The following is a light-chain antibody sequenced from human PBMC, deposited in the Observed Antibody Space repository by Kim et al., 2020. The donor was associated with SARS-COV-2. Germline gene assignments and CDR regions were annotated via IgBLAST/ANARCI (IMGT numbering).Light chain of an antibody. CDR2: QDT. Sequence: SYELTQPPSVSVSPGQTASITCSGGKLGDKYACWYQQKPGQSPVLVIYQDTKRPSGIPERFSGSNSGNTATLTISGTQAMDEADYYCQTWDSITVVFGGG. J-gene: IGLJ2*01. CDR3: QTWDSITVV. V-gene: IGLV3-1*01. CDR1: KLGDKY.